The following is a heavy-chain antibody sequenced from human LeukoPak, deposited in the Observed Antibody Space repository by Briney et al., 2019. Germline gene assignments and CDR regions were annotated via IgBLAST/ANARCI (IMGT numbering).Heavy chain of an antibody. Sequence: ASVKVSCKSSGYIFTAYHLHWVRQAPGQGLEWMGRIIPNSGATNYAQNFQGRVTMTRDTSISTAYMGLSRLSPDDTALYYCARGISGGFDIWGQGTMVTVSS. D-gene: IGHD2-21*01. V-gene: IGHV1-2*06. CDR2: IIPNSGAT. CDR1: GYIFTAYH. J-gene: IGHJ3*02. CDR3: ARGISGGFDI.